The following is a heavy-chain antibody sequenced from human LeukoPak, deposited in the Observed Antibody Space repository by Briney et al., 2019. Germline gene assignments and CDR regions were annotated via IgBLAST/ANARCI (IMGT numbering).Heavy chain of an antibody. CDR1: GFTFSGSA. V-gene: IGHV3-73*01. Sequence: GGSLRLSCAASGFTFSGSAMHWVRQASGKGLEWVGRIRSKANSYATAYAASVTGRFTISRDDSKNTAYLQMNSLKTEDTAVYYSLVVVAATPYWGQGTLVTVSS. D-gene: IGHD2-15*01. J-gene: IGHJ4*02. CDR2: IRSKANSYAT. CDR3: LVVVAATPY.